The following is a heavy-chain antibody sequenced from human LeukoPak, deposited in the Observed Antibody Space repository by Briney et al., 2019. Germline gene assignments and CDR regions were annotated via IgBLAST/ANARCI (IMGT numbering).Heavy chain of an antibody. V-gene: IGHV1-69*04. CDR2: IIPILGIA. D-gene: IGHD3-10*01. Sequence: SVKVSCKASGGTFSSYAISWVRQAPGQGLEWMGRIIPILGIANYAQKFQGGVTITADKSTSTAYMELSSLRSEDTAVYYCARQKARGVAGDSDYWGQGTLVTVSS. CDR3: ARQKARGVAGDSDY. J-gene: IGHJ4*02. CDR1: GGTFSSYA.